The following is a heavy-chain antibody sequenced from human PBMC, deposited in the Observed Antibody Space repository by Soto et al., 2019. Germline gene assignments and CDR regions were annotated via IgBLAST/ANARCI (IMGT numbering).Heavy chain of an antibody. J-gene: IGHJ6*03. V-gene: IGHV3-9*01. D-gene: IGHD2-8*01. Sequence: GGSLRLSCAASGFTFDDYAMHWVRQAPGKGLEWVSGISWNSGSIGYADSVKGRFTISRDNAKNSLYLQMNSLRAEDTALYCCAKAFNGEYCYYYYMDVWGKGTTVTVSS. CDR1: GFTFDDYA. CDR3: AKAFNGEYCYYYYMDV. CDR2: ISWNSGSI.